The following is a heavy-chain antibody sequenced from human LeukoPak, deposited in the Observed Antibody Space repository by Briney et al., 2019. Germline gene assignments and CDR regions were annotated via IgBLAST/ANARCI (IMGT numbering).Heavy chain of an antibody. V-gene: IGHV3-53*01. CDR1: GFTVSSNY. J-gene: IGHJ4*02. CDR3: ARDSNGPAS. D-gene: IGHD6-19*01. Sequence: PGGSLRLSCAASGFTVSSNYMSWVRQAPGKGLEWVSVIYSGGSTYYADSVKGRFTISRDYSKSTLYLQMNSLRADDTAVYYCARDSNGPASWGQGTLVTVSS. CDR2: IYSGGST.